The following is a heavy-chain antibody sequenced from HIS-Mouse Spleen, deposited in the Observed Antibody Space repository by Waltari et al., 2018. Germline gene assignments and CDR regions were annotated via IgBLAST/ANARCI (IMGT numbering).Heavy chain of an antibody. J-gene: IGHJ3*02. CDR1: GGSFSGYY. D-gene: IGHD4-17*01. V-gene: IGHV4-34*01. CDR3: ARGGYGGNPNAFDI. CDR2: INHSGST. Sequence: QVQLQQWGAGLLKPSETLSLTCAVYGGSFSGYYWSWIRQPPGKGLEWIGEINHSGSTNYNPSLKSRVTISVDTSKNQCSLKLSSVTAADTAVYYCARGGYGGNPNAFDIWGQGTMVTVSS.